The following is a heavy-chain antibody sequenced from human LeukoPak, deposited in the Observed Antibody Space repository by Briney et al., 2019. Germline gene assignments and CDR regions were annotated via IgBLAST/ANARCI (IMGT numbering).Heavy chain of an antibody. V-gene: IGHV3-23*01. CDR3: AKGPTYGDYGPIDY. CDR2: ISGSGGST. J-gene: IGHJ4*02. Sequence: GGSLRLSCAASGFTVSSNYMSWVRQAPGKGLEWVSAISGSGGSTYYADSVKGRFTISRDNSKNTLYLQMNSLRAEDTAVYYCAKGPTYGDYGPIDYWGQGTLVTVSS. CDR1: GFTVSSNY. D-gene: IGHD4-17*01.